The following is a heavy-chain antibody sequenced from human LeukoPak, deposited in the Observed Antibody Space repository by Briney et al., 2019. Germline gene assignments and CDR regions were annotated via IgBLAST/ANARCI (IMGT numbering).Heavy chain of an antibody. CDR3: ARGERRGPLVY. CDR1: GFTFKSHW. J-gene: IGHJ4*02. CDR2: LSTDSTRE. D-gene: IGHD1-1*01. Sequence: GGSLRLSCAASGFTFKSHWMHWVRQSPGKGLVWVSRLSTDSTRENYADSVKGRFTVSRDNAKNTLYLQLNSLRVDDTAVYYCARGERRGPLVYWGQGTLVTVSS. V-gene: IGHV3-74*01.